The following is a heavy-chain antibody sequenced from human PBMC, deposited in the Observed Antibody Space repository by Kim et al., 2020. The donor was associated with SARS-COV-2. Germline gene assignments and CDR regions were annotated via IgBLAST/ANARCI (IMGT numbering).Heavy chain of an antibody. V-gene: IGHV4-59*13. CDR3: ARDAADYSSGWYDGAIDV. CDR2: IYYSGST. Sequence: SETLSLTCTVSGGSISSYYWSWIRQLPGKGLEWIGYIYYSGSTNYNPSLKSRVTISVDTSKNQFSLKLSSVTAADTAVYYCARDAADYSSGWYDGAIDVWGQGTMVTVSS. J-gene: IGHJ3*01. CDR1: GGSISSYY. D-gene: IGHD6-19*01.